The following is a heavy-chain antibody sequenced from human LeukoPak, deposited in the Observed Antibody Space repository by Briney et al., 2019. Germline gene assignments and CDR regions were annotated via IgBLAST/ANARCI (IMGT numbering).Heavy chain of an antibody. Sequence: SGGSLRLSCAASGFTFSSYAMHWVRQAPGKGLEWVAVISYDGSNKYYADSVKGRFTISRDNSKNTLYLQMNSPRAEDTAVYYCARTYSSSLSYYYYYGMDVWGQGTTVTVSS. J-gene: IGHJ6*02. V-gene: IGHV3-30-3*01. CDR1: GFTFSSYA. CDR2: ISYDGSNK. CDR3: ARTYSSSLSYYYYYGMDV. D-gene: IGHD6-13*01.